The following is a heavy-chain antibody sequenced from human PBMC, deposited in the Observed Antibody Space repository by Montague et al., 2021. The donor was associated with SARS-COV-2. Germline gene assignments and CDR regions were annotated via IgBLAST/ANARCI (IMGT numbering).Heavy chain of an antibody. CDR3: ARWDPQRSTLFGSRGKAASDY. J-gene: IGHJ4*02. CDR1: GESFSGYF. CDR2: INDGGTT. V-gene: IGHV4-34*01. Sequence: SETLSLTCAVYGESFSGYFWTWIAEINDGGTTSYNWSLRSRVTISVDASKSQFSLQLRSVSVADTGIYYCARWDPQRSTLFGSRGKAASDYWGQGTVVTVSS. D-gene: IGHD1-26*01.